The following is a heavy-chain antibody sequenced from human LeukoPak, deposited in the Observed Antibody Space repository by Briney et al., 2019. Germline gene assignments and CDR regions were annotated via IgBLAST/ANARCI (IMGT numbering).Heavy chain of an antibody. V-gene: IGHV4-38-2*01. D-gene: IGHD4-23*01. J-gene: IGHJ4*02. CDR3: ARVTRGLGGNPFDY. Sequence: SETLSLTCAVSGYSISSGYYWGWIRQPPGKGLEWIGYIYYSGSTNYNPSLKSRVTISVDTSKNQFSLKLSSVTAADTAVYYCARVTRGLGGNPFDYWGQGTLVTVSS. CDR1: GYSISSGYY. CDR2: IYYSGST.